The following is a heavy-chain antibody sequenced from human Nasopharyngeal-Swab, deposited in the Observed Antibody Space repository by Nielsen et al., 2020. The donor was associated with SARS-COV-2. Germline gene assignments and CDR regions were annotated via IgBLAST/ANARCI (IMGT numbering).Heavy chain of an antibody. CDR2: ISYGGST. Sequence: SETLSLTCTVSGDSINSHFWSWIRQLPGKGLDWIGYISYGGSTNYNPSLRSRVPISVETSKSQFSLKLTSVTAAATAVYYCARGLYDGSGLLDSWGHGTLFTVSS. CDR1: GDSINSHF. J-gene: IGHJ5*01. D-gene: IGHD3-22*01. CDR3: ARGLYDGSGLLDS. V-gene: IGHV4-59*11.